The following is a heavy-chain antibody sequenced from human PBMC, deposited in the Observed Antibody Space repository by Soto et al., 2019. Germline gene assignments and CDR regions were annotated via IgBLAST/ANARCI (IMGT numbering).Heavy chain of an antibody. J-gene: IGHJ6*02. V-gene: IGHV2-26*01. CDR2: IFSNDEK. D-gene: IGHD5-18*01. Sequence: SGPTLVNPTETLTLTCTVSGFSLSNARMGVSWIRQPPGKALEWLAHIFSNDEKSYSTSLKSRLTISKDTSKSQVVLTMTNMDPVDTATYYCARSRGYSYGSTVRYYYYGMDVWGQGTTVTVSS. CDR1: GFSLSNARMG. CDR3: ARSRGYSYGSTVRYYYYGMDV.